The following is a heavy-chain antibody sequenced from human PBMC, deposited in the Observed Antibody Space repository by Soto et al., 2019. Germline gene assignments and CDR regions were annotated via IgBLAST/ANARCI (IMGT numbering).Heavy chain of an antibody. CDR3: ASRYGLSAFDI. V-gene: IGHV4-59*08. CDR2: IYYSGST. CDR1: GGSISSYY. D-gene: IGHD5-18*01. Sequence: QVQLQESGPGLVKPSETLSLTCTVSGGSISSYYWSWIRQPPGKGLEWIGDIYYSGSTNYNPSLKSRVTISVDTSKNQSAPKLSSVTATDKAVYYDASRYGLSAFDIWGQGTMVTVSS. J-gene: IGHJ3*02.